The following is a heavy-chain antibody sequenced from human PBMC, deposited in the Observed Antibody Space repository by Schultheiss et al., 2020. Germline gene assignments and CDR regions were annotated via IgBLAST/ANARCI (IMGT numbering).Heavy chain of an antibody. CDR3: ATDRYYYGMDV. J-gene: IGHJ6*02. V-gene: IGHV4-34*01. CDR1: GGSFSGYY. Sequence: SQPLSLTCAVYGGSFSGYYWSWIRQPPGKGLEWIGEINHSGSTNYNPSLKSRVTISVDTSKNQFSLKLSSVTAADTAVYYCATDRYYYGMDVWGQGTTVTVSS. CDR2: INHSGST.